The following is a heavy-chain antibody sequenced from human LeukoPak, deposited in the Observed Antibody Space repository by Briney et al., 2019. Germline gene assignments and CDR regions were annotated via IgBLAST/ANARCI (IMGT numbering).Heavy chain of an antibody. CDR2: IYPGDSDT. Sequence: GESLKISCKGSAYSFSTYWIGWVRQMPGKGLEWMGIIYPGDSDTRYSPSFQGQVTISADKSISTAYLQWSSLKASDTAMYYCAGRLGVVEDWFDPWGQGTLVTVSS. J-gene: IGHJ5*02. D-gene: IGHD3-3*01. CDR1: AYSFSTYW. V-gene: IGHV5-51*01. CDR3: AGRLGVVEDWFDP.